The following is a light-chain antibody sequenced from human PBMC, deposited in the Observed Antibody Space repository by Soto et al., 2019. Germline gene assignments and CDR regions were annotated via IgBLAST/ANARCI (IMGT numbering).Light chain of an antibody. CDR2: KAS. CDR1: QSISNW. J-gene: IGKJ4*01. CDR3: QQYESFPLT. Sequence: DIQMTQSPSTLSASVGDRVTITCRASQSISNWLAWYQQKPGKAPNLLIYKASNLQSGVPSRFSGSGSGTEFTLTICCLQTDDFATYYCQQYESFPLTFGGGTKVEIK. V-gene: IGKV1-5*03.